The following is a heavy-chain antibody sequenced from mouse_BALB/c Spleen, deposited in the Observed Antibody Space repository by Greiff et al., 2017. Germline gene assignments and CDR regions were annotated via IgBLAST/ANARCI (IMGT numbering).Heavy chain of an antibody. D-gene: IGHD2-4*01. CDR3: ARGGYYDYDGAMDY. CDR2: INPGSGGT. J-gene: IGHJ4*01. CDR1: GYAFTNYL. Sequence: VQLQQSGAELVRPGTSVKVSCKASGYAFTNYLIEWVKQRPGQGLEWIGVINPGSGGTNYNEKFKGKATLTADKSSSTAYMQLSSLTSDDSAVYFCARGGYYDYDGAMDYWGQGTSVTVSS. V-gene: IGHV1-54*01.